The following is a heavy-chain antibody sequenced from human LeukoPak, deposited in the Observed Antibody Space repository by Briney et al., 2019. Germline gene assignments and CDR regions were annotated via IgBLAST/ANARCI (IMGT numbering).Heavy chain of an antibody. D-gene: IGHD5-18*01. CDR1: GGSISSGGDH. Sequence: PSETLSLTCTESGGSISSGGDHWGWIRQPPGKGLEWIGTVYQSGTTYSSPSLKSRVTMSVDRSKNQFSLDLRSVSAADTAVYYCARHKQVVDVDTFNAFDPCGQGTLVTVSS. CDR2: VYQSGTT. V-gene: IGHV4-39*01. CDR3: ARHKQVVDVDTFNAFDP. J-gene: IGHJ5*02.